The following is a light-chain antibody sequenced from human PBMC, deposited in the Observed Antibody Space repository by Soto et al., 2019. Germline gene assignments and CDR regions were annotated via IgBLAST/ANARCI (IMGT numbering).Light chain of an antibody. CDR1: QRISAW. J-gene: IGKJ2*01. CDR2: DAS. V-gene: IGKV1-5*01. CDR3: QQYNSYLYT. Sequence: DIQMTQSPSTLSASLGARVTTTSRPSQRISAWLAWYQQKPGKAPKLLIYDASSLESGVPSRFSGSGSGTEFTLTISSLQPDDFATYYCQQYNSYLYTFGQGTKLEIK.